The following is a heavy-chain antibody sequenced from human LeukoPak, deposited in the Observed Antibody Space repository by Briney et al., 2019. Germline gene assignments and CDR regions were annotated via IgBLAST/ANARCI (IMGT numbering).Heavy chain of an antibody. CDR1: GFSLSTSGVG. J-gene: IGHJ4*02. CDR3: ALAIAVAGPGSY. D-gene: IGHD6-19*01. CDR2: IYWDDDK. Sequence: SGPTLVNPTQTLTLTCTFSGFSLSTSGVGVGWIRQPPGKALEWLALIYWDDDKRYSPCLKSRLTITNDTSKNQVVLTMTNMDPVDTATYYCALAIAVAGPGSYWGQGTLVTVSS. V-gene: IGHV2-5*02.